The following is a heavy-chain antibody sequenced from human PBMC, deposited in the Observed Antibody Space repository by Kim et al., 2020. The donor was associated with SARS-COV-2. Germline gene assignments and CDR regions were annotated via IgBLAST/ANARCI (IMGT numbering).Heavy chain of an antibody. CDR2: ISGSGGST. J-gene: IGHJ1*01. CDR1: GFTFSSYA. CDR3: AKDFGSGWELLTEYFQH. V-gene: IGHV3-23*01. Sequence: GGSLRLSCAASGFTFSSYAMSWVRQAPGKGLEWVSAISGSGGSTYYADSVKGRFTISRDNSKNTLYLQMNSLRAEDTAVYYCAKDFGSGWELLTEYFQHWGQGTLVTVSS. D-gene: IGHD1-26*01.